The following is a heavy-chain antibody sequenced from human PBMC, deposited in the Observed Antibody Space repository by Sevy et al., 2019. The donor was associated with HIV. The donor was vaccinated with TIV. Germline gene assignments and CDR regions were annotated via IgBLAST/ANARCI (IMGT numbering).Heavy chain of an antibody. D-gene: IGHD4-17*01. J-gene: IGHJ5*02. Sequence: GGSLRLSCAASGFSFSRYFMHWVRQAPGEGLVWVSRINSDGSTTNYADSVEGRFIVSRDNAKKTVYLELHRLRVQDTATYYWARDTLGYGGNPNLDLDLWGQGTLVTVSS. CDR1: GFSFSRYF. V-gene: IGHV3-74*01. CDR3: ARDTLGYGGNPNLDLDL. CDR2: INSDGSTT.